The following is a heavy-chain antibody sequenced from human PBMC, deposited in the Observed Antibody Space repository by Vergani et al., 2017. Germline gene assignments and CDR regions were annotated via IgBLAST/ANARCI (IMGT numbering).Heavy chain of an antibody. Sequence: EVQLVQSGAEVKKPGESLKISCKGSGYSFTSYWIGWVRQMPGKGLEWMGIIYPGDSDTRCSPSFQGQVTISADKSISTAYLQWSSLKASDTAMYYCARRVMRGYSGYDPYYYYYGMDVWGQGTTVTVSS. CDR2: IYPGDSDT. CDR3: ARRVMRGYSGYDPYYYYYGMDV. CDR1: GYSFTSYW. J-gene: IGHJ6*02. D-gene: IGHD5-12*01. V-gene: IGHV5-51*01.